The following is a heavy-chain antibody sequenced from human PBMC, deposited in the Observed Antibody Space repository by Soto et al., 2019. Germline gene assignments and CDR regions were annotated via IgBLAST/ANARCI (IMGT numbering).Heavy chain of an antibody. Sequence: SETLSLTCTVSGCSISSYYWSWIRQPPGKGLEWIGYIYYSGGTNYKPSHKSRVTISVKTSKNQFSLKMSSVTAADTAVYYCARDPTWETYWYFDLWGRGTLVTVSS. CDR2: IYYSGGT. CDR1: GCSISSYY. D-gene: IGHD1-26*01. J-gene: IGHJ2*01. V-gene: IGHV4-59*12. CDR3: ARDPTWETYWYFDL.